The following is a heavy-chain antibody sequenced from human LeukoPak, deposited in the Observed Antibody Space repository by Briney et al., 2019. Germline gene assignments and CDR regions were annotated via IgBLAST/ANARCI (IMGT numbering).Heavy chain of an antibody. J-gene: IGHJ4*02. CDR2: IYSGGST. CDR3: SKGGSVQLWLLDIDY. D-gene: IGHD5-18*01. V-gene: IGHV3-53*01. Sequence: GGSLRLSCAASGFTVSSSYMSWVRQAPGKGLEWVSVIYSGGSTYYADSVKGRFTISRDNSKNTLYLQMNSLRAEDTAVYYCSKGGSVQLWLLDIDYWGQGTLVTVSS. CDR1: GFTVSSSY.